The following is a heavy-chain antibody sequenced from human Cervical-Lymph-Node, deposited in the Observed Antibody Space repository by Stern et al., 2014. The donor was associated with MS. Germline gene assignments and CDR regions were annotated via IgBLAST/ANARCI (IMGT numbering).Heavy chain of an antibody. CDR3: ATPSTVTVGGMDV. J-gene: IGHJ6*02. Sequence: QVQLVQSGAEVKKPGSSVKVSCKASGGTFSTQAINWVRQAPGQGLEWVGGIIPIFGTPNYAQKVQDRVTMTADESTSTAYMALSSLRSEDTAVYYCATPSTVTVGGMDVWGQGTTVTVSS. V-gene: IGHV1-69*01. D-gene: IGHD4-17*01. CDR1: GGTFSTQA. CDR2: IIPIFGTP.